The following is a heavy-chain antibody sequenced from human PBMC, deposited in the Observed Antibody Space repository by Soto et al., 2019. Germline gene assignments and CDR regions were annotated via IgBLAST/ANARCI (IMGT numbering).Heavy chain of an antibody. J-gene: IGHJ4*02. Sequence: GGSLRLSCAASGFTFSSYNMNWVRQAPGKGLEWISSISSSGGSIYYADSVKGRFTISRDNAKNSLYLQMNSLRAEDTAVYYCTRDLTGSYYFDYWAQGTLVTVSS. CDR1: GFTFSSYN. CDR3: TRDLTGSYYFDY. CDR2: ISSSGGSI. V-gene: IGHV3-21*01. D-gene: IGHD3-16*01.